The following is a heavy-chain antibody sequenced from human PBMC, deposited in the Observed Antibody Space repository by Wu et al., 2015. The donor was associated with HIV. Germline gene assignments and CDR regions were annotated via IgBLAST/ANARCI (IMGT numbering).Heavy chain of an antibody. CDR3: ARGLTVIVVPLKY. CDR1: GYTFIGYY. V-gene: IGHV1-2*02. D-gene: IGHD3-22*01. J-gene: IGHJ4*02. Sequence: QIQLVQSGAEVKKPGASVKVSCKASGYTFIGYYMHWVRQAPGQGLEWMGWINPHNGATTYAPKFQGRVTMTRDTSTSTVYMELSWLRSDDTAVYYCARGLTVIVVPLKYWGQGTLVTVSS. CDR2: INPHNGAT.